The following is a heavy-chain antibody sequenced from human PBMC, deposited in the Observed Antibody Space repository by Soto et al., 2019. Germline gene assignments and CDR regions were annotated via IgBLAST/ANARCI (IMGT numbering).Heavy chain of an antibody. CDR3: ARDSGYTGYSSRSRYGMDV. Sequence: GGSLRLSCAASGFTVSSNYMSWVRQAPGKGLEWVSVIYSGGSTYYADSVKGRFTISRHNSKNTLYLQMNSLRAEDTAVYYCARDSGYTGYSSRSRYGMDVWGQGTTVTVSS. CDR1: GFTVSSNY. J-gene: IGHJ6*02. D-gene: IGHD6-13*01. CDR2: IYSGGST. V-gene: IGHV3-53*04.